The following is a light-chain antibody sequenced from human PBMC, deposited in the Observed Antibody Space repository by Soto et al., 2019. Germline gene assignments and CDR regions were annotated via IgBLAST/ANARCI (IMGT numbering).Light chain of an antibody. CDR1: QSVSSY. CDR2: GAS. J-gene: IGKJ5*01. Sequence: EIVLTHSPSTLSLSTGERATLSCRASQSVSSYLAWYQQKPGQAPRLLIYGASNRATGIPDRFSGSGSGTDFTLTISRLEPEDFAVYYCQQRSNWPPITFGQGTRLEIK. CDR3: QQRSNWPPIT. V-gene: IGKV3-11*01.